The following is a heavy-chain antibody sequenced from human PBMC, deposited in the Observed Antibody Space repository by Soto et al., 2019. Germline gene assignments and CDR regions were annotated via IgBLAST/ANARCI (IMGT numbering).Heavy chain of an antibody. Sequence: QVQLLQSGGEVKKPGASVKVSCQLSGDTFVNYGITWVRQAPGQGLEWVGWISVYNGQTDYAQKFHDRVTMTTDTSTSTAYMDLRSLRSDDTAIYYCARGAYCAGGSCYERYDYYGVDVWGQGTTVIVSS. J-gene: IGHJ6*02. V-gene: IGHV1-18*01. CDR2: ISVYNGQT. CDR1: GDTFVNYG. D-gene: IGHD2-15*01. CDR3: ARGAYCAGGSCYERYDYYGVDV.